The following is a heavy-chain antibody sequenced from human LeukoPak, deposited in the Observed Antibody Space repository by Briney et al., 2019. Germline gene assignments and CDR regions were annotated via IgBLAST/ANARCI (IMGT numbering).Heavy chain of an antibody. Sequence: SETLSLTCPVYGGSFSGYYWSWIRQPAGKGLEGIGEINHSGSTNYNPSLKSRVPISVDTSKNQFSLKLSSVTAADTAVYYCARGGPARFDYWGQGTLVTVSS. D-gene: IGHD2-2*01. V-gene: IGHV4-34*01. CDR3: ARGGPARFDY. CDR2: INHSGST. CDR1: GGSFSGYY. J-gene: IGHJ4*02.